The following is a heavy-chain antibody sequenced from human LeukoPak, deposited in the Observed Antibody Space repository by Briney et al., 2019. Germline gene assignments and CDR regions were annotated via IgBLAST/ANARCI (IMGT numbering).Heavy chain of an antibody. CDR3: ARDRPVAVAGVPFYWYFDL. CDR2: ITISSSTI. J-gene: IGHJ2*01. V-gene: IGHV3-48*01. D-gene: IGHD6-19*01. CDR1: GFTFSTYS. Sequence: GGSLRLSCAASGFTFSTYSMNWVRQAPGRGLEWVSYITISSSTIYYADSVKGRFTISRDNSKNTLYLQMNSLRAEDAAVYYCARDRPVAVAGVPFYWYFDLWGRGTLVTVSS.